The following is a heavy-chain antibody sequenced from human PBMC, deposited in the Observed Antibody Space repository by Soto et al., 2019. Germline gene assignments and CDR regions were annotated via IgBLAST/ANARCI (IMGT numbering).Heavy chain of an antibody. CDR2: ISSSSSYT. CDR1: GFTFSDYY. J-gene: IGHJ4*02. V-gene: IGHV3-11*06. Sequence: PGGSLRLSCAASGFTFSDYYMSWIRQAPGKGLEWVSYISSSSSYTNYADSVKGRFTISRDNAKNSLYLQMNSLRAEDTAVYYCARVLSSYSSGWYQPNYFDYWGQGTLVTVS. CDR3: ARVLSSYSSGWYQPNYFDY. D-gene: IGHD6-19*01.